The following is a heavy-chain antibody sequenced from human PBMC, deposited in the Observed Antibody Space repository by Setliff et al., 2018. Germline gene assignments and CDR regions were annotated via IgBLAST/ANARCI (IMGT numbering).Heavy chain of an antibody. CDR2: ISSGGST. CDR1: GGGGSFSAYY. Sequence: SETLSLTCGVSGGGGSFSAYYWSWIRQPPGKGLEWIGEISSGGSTIYNPSLRSRVTMSVDTAKNRFSLNLTSVTAADTAVYYCATSGFCSAGSCYSFDDWGQGALVTVSS. CDR3: ATSGFCSAGSCYSFDD. V-gene: IGHV4-34*01. D-gene: IGHD6-19*01. J-gene: IGHJ4*02.